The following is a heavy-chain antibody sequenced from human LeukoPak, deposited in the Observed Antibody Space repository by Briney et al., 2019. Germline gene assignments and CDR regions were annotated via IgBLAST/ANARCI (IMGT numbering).Heavy chain of an antibody. J-gene: IGHJ4*02. D-gene: IGHD3-10*01. CDR3: AKRGVVIRVILVGFHKEAPYFYS. Sequence: PGGSLRLSCAVSGITLSNYGMSWVRQAPGKGLEWVAGISDSGGRTNYADSVKGRFTISRDNPKNTLYLQMNSLRAEDTAVYFCAKRGVVIRVILVGFHKEAPYFYSWGQGVLVTVSS. CDR1: GITLSNYG. V-gene: IGHV3-23*01. CDR2: ISDSGGRT.